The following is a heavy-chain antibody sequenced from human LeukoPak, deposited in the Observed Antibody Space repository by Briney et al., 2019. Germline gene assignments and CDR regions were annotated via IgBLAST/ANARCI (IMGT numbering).Heavy chain of an antibody. CDR1: GGSISSYY. V-gene: IGHV4-4*07. J-gene: IGHJ3*02. CDR3: ARGAVERYFDWPQHAFDI. CDR2: IYTSGST. D-gene: IGHD3-9*01. Sequence: RSSETLSLTCTVSGGSISSYYWSWIRQPAGKGLEWIGRIYTSGSTNYNPSLKSRVTMSVDTSKNQFSLKLSSVTAADTAVYYCARGAVERYFDWPQHAFDIWGQGTMVTVSS.